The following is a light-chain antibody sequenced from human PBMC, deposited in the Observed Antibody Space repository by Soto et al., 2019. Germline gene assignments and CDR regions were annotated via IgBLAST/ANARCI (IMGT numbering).Light chain of an antibody. CDR2: DVT. CDR1: SSDVGSYNR. V-gene: IGLV2-18*02. Sequence: QSVLTQPPSVSGSPGQSVAISCTGTSSDVGSYNRVAWYQQPPGTAPKLIIYDVTNRPSGVPDRFSGSKSGNTASLTISGLQAEDEADYYCNSFTTSSTHVFGTGTKVTV. J-gene: IGLJ1*01. CDR3: NSFTTSSTHV.